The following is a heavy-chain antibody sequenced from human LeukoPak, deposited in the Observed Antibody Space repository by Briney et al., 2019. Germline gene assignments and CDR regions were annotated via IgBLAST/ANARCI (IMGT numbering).Heavy chain of an antibody. D-gene: IGHD2-21*01. Sequence: PGGSLRLSCAVSGFTFSNYEMDWVRQAPGKGLEWVSYISSSGTTVKYPDSVKGRFTISRDNAKNSQYLQMSSLRADDTAVYYCVRDPCGGGSCIDYWGRGTQVTVSS. V-gene: IGHV3-48*03. CDR3: VRDPCGGGSCIDY. J-gene: IGHJ4*02. CDR2: ISSSGTTV. CDR1: GFTFSNYE.